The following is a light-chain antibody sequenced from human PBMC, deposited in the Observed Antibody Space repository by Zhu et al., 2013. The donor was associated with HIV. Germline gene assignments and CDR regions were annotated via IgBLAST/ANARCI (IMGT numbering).Light chain of an antibody. CDR1: QSVSNNY. Sequence: EIVMTQSPATLSVSPGERATLSCRASQSVSNNYLAWYQQKPGQAPRLLIYGASSRATGIPDRFSGSGSGTDFTLTISRLEPEDFVVYYCQQYGSSPFTFGQGTKLEIK. CDR3: QQYGSSPFT. CDR2: GAS. V-gene: IGKV3-20*01. J-gene: IGKJ2*01.